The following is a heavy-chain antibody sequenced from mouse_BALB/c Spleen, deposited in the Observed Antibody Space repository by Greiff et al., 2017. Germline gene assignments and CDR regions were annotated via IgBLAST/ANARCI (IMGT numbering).Heavy chain of an antibody. CDR3: ALYDYSYYYAMDY. CDR2: ISYSGST. J-gene: IGHJ4*01. CDR1: GYSITSDYA. Sequence: EVQLVESGPGLVKPSQSLSLTCTVTGYSITSDYAWNWIRQFPGNKLEWMGYISYSGSTSYNPSLKSRISITRDTSKNQFFLQLNSVTTEDTATYYCALYDYSYYYAMDYWGQGTSVTVSS. D-gene: IGHD2-4*01. V-gene: IGHV3-2*02.